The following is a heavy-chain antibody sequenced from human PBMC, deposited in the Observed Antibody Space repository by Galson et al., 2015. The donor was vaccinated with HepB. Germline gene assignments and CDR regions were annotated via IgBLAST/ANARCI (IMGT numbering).Heavy chain of an antibody. D-gene: IGHD6-13*01. Sequence: SLRLSCAASGFTFSSYGTHWVRQAPGKGLEWVAVISYDGSNKYYADSVKGRFTISRDNSKNTLYLQMNSLRAEDTAVYYCAKDSSAAGSFDYWGQGTLVTVSS. J-gene: IGHJ4*02. CDR1: GFTFSSYG. V-gene: IGHV3-30*18. CDR2: ISYDGSNK. CDR3: AKDSSAAGSFDY.